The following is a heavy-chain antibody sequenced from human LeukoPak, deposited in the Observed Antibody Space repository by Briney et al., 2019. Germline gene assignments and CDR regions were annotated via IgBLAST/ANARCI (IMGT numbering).Heavy chain of an antibody. CDR3: ARDVYTGRYYLDY. D-gene: IGHD1-26*01. V-gene: IGHV3-53*01. CDR2: TYGSGST. CDR1: GFTVSSNY. Sequence: GGSLRLSCAASGFTVSSNYMSWVRQAPGKGLEWVSVTYGSGSTYYADSVKGRFTISRDNSKNTLDLQMNSLRAEDTAVYYCARDVYTGRYYLDYWGQGTLVTVSS. J-gene: IGHJ4*02.